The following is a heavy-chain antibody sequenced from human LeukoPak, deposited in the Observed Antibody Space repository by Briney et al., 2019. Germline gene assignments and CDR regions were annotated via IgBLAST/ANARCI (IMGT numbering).Heavy chain of an antibody. Sequence: GGSLRLSCAASGFTFDDYGMSWVRQAPGKGLEWGSGINWNGGSTGYADLVKGRCTTSRDNAKTSLYVQMNSLRAEDTALYYCARDPNYYYDSSGYFPFDYWGQGTLVTVSS. CDR1: GFTFDDYG. V-gene: IGHV3-20*04. D-gene: IGHD3-22*01. J-gene: IGHJ4*02. CDR2: INWNGGST. CDR3: ARDPNYYYDSSGYFPFDY.